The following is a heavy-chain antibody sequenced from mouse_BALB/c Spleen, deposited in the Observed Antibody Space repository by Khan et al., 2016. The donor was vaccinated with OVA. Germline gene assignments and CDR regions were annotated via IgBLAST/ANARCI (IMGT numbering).Heavy chain of an antibody. J-gene: IGHJ4*01. CDR2: IWSDGRT. CDR1: GFSLTSFA. Sequence: QVQLKESGPDLVAPSRSLSITCSVSGFSLTSFAIHWVRQPPGKGLEWLVVIWSDGRTTYNSSLKSRLSISKDNSKSQVFLKINSLQTDDTAMYYCARHQFPLSMDSWGQGTSVTVSS. V-gene: IGHV2-6-2*01. CDR3: ARHQFPLSMDS.